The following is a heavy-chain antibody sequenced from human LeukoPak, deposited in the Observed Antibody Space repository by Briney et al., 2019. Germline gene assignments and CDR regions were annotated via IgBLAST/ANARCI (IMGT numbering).Heavy chain of an antibody. CDR2: ISSSSTYI. J-gene: IGHJ4*02. D-gene: IGHD3-3*01. Sequence: GGSLRLSCAASGFTFSSYNINWVRQAPGKGLEWVSSISSSSTYIYYADSVKGRFSISRDNAKNSVYLQMNSLRAEDTAVYYCASYPITIFGVVNDYWGQGALVTVSS. V-gene: IGHV3-21*01. CDR1: GFTFSSYN. CDR3: ASYPITIFGVVNDY.